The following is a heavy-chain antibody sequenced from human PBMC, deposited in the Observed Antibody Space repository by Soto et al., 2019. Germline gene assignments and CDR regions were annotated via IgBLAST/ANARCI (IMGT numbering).Heavy chain of an antibody. J-gene: IGHJ4*02. CDR3: ARGSEDSYPESRIFDF. D-gene: IGHD2-15*01. V-gene: IGHV3-23*01. Sequence: PGGSLRLSCVASGFTFGSRAMGWVRQAPGEGLEWVSSITDTGGDTKCADSVRGRFTISRDNSKNTLYLQMSSLRAEDSAVYYCARGSEDSYPESRIFDFWGRGTLVTVSS. CDR2: ITDTGGDT. CDR1: GFTFGSRA.